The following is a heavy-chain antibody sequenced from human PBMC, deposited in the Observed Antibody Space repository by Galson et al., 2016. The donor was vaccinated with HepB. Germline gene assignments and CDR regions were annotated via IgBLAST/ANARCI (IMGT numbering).Heavy chain of an antibody. D-gene: IGHD1-1*01. V-gene: IGHV3-30*03. J-gene: IGHJ4*02. CDR2: ITYHGRNQ. CDR3: GKWDWNDPAD. CDR1: GFTFRSYG. Sequence: SLRLSCAASGFTFRSYGLQWVRQAPGKGLEWLAIITYHGRNQFYADSVKGRFTISRDDSRNSVYLQMDSLREEDTAVYYCGKWDWNDPADWGQGTLVSVSS.